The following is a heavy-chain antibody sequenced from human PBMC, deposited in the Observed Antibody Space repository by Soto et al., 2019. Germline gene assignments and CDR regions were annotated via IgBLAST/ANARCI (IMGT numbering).Heavy chain of an antibody. Sequence: QVTLKESGPVLVKATETLTLTCTVSGFSLTTGRMGVSWIRQPPGKALEWLAHIFSNDERSYNSSLQPRLTIPGETSKGQVVLTMTDVGPVDTATYYCARLVADPYYYYYGLDVWGPGTTVTVSS. CDR2: IFSNDER. CDR3: ARLVADPYYYYYGLDV. J-gene: IGHJ6*02. CDR1: GFSLTTGRMG. V-gene: IGHV2-26*01.